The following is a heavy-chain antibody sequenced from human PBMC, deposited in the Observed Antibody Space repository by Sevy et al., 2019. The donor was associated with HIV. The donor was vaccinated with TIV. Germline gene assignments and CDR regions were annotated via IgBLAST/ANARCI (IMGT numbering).Heavy chain of an antibody. CDR3: ARGIYGSGSRLGLGY. CDR2: MRQDGSEK. Sequence: GGSLRLSCAASGFTFSSYWMTWVRQAPGKGLEWVANMRQDGSEKYYVDSVKGRFTISRDNAKNSLYLQMNSPRAEDTAVYYCARGIYGSGSRLGLGYWGQGTLVTVSS. D-gene: IGHD3-10*01. J-gene: IGHJ4*02. CDR1: GFTFSSYW. V-gene: IGHV3-7*01.